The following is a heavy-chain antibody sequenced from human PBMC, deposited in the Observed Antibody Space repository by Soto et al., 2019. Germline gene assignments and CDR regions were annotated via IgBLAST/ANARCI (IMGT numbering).Heavy chain of an antibody. D-gene: IGHD5-18*01. CDR1: GYSFTSYW. Sequence: PGESLKIYCKGSGYSFTSYWISWVRQMPGQGLEWMWRIDPSDSYTNYSPSLKGHVTISADTSIRTAYLQWSSLKGSDTAMEYCARHPRGYSYGGLVDGMDVWGQGTTVTVSS. CDR2: IDPSDSYT. J-gene: IGHJ6*02. CDR3: ARHPRGYSYGGLVDGMDV. V-gene: IGHV5-10-1*01.